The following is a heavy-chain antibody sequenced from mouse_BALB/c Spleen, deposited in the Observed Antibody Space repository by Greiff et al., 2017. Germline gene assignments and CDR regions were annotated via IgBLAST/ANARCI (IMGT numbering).Heavy chain of an antibody. J-gene: IGHJ1*01. V-gene: IGHV1S127*01. Sequence: QVQLQQPGAELVKPGASVKMSCKASGYTFTSYWMHWVKQRPGQGLEWIGVIDPSDSYTSYNQKFKGKATLTVDTSSSTAYMQLSSLTSEDSAVYYCTRNYYGSSYWYFDVWGAGTTVTVSS. CDR2: IDPSDSYT. D-gene: IGHD1-1*01. CDR3: TRNYYGSSYWYFDV. CDR1: GYTFTSYW.